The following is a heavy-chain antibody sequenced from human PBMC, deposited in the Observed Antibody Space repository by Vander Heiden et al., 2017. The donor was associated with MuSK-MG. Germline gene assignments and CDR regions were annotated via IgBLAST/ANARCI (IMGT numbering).Heavy chain of an antibody. Sequence: EVQLVESGGGLVQPGRSLRLSCTASGFTFGDYAMSWVRQAPGKGLEWVGFIRSKAYGGTTEYAASVKGRFTISRDDSKSIAYLQMNSLKTEDTAVYYCTRDSKGGYENYWGQGTLVTVSS. V-gene: IGHV3-49*04. CDR2: IRSKAYGGTT. J-gene: IGHJ4*02. CDR3: TRDSKGGYENY. D-gene: IGHD5-12*01. CDR1: GFTFGDYA.